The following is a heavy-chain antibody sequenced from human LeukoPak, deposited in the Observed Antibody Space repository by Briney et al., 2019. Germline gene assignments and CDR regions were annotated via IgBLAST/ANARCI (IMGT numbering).Heavy chain of an antibody. CDR1: GFTFSSYA. D-gene: IGHD2-15*01. V-gene: IGHV3-64*01. CDR2: ISSNGGST. Sequence: GGSLRLSCAASGFTFSSYAMHWVRQAPGKGLEYVSAISSNGGSTYYANSVKGRFTISRDNSKNTLYLQMGSLRAEDMAVYYCARDVSGGSPLDYWGQGTLVTVSS. CDR3: ARDVSGGSPLDY. J-gene: IGHJ4*02.